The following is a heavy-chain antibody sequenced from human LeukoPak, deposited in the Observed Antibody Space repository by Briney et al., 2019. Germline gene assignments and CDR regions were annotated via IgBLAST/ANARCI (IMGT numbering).Heavy chain of an antibody. CDR3: ATGGIVVVTAIDY. Sequence: GGSLRLSCAASGFTFSGYSMNWVRQAPGKGLEWVSYISRSSSSIYYADSVKGRFTISRDNAKNSLYLQMNSLRAEDTAVYYCATGGIVVVTAIDYWGQGTLVTVSS. D-gene: IGHD2-21*02. CDR1: GFTFSGYS. J-gene: IGHJ4*02. CDR2: ISRSSSSI. V-gene: IGHV3-48*04.